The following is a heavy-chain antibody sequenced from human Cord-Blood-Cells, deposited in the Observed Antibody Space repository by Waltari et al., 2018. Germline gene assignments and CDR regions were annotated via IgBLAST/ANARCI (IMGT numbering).Heavy chain of an antibody. V-gene: IGHV4-4*07. CDR2: IYTSGST. CDR3: ARGDWDSGSYRSLYWYFDL. D-gene: IGHD1-26*01. Sequence: QVQLPASGPGLVKPSETLSLNCTLSGGSIRCYYWSCVRQPPGTGLEWIGRIYTSGSTNYNPSLKSRVTMSVDTSKNQFSLKLSSVTAADTAVYYCARGDWDSGSYRSLYWYFDLWGRGTLVTVSS. CDR1: GGSIRCYY. J-gene: IGHJ2*01.